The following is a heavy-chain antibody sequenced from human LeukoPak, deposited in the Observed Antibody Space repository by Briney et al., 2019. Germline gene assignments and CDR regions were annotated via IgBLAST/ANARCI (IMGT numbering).Heavy chain of an antibody. J-gene: IGHJ4*02. D-gene: IGHD5-12*01. V-gene: IGHV3-21*01. CDR3: ARDTSGYSGYEFDY. CDR1: GFTFSSYS. Sequence: PGGSLRLSCAASGFTFSSYSMNWVRQAPGKGLEWVSSISSSSSCIYYADSVKGRFTISRDNAKNSLYLQMNSLRAEDTAVYYCARDTSGYSGYEFDYWGQGTLVTVSS. CDR2: ISSSSSCI.